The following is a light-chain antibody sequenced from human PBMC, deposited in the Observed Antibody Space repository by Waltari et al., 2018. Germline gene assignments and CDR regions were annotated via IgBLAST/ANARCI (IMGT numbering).Light chain of an antibody. Sequence: DTQMTQSPSSLSASVGDRVTITCRASRNVNNYLNWFHQKPGKPPKLLIYAASSLQGGVPLRFSGSGSGTDFTLTISKLRPEDAGTFYCQQSDNTPLTFGGGTKVEI. CDR1: RNVNNY. J-gene: IGKJ4*01. CDR2: AAS. CDR3: QQSDNTPLT. V-gene: IGKV1-39*01.